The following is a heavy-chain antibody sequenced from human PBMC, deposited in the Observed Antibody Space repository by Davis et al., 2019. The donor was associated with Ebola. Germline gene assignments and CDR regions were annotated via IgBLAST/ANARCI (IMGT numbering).Heavy chain of an antibody. CDR2: INPNSGGT. CDR1: GYTFTGYY. Sequence: ASVKVSCKASGYTFTGYYMHWVRQAPGQGLEWMGRINPNSGGTNYAQKLQGRVTMTTDTSTSTAYMELRSLRSDDTAVYYCARDRSVELERTGGDWYFDLWGRGTLVTVSS. D-gene: IGHD1-1*01. J-gene: IGHJ2*01. CDR3: ARDRSVELERTGGDWYFDL. V-gene: IGHV1-2*06.